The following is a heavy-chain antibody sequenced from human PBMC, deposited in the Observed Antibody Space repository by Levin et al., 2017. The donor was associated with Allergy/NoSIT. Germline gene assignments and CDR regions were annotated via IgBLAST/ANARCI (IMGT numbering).Heavy chain of an antibody. J-gene: IGHJ4*02. CDR1: GFTFSSYA. V-gene: IGHV3-23*01. Sequence: GGSLRLSCAASGFTFSSYAMSWVRQAPGKGLEWVSAISGSGGSTYYADSVKGRFTISRDNSKNTLYLQMNSLRAEDTAVYYCAKDPYIRTIFNPTPFDYWGQGALVTVSS. CDR2: ISGSGGST. D-gene: IGHD3-3*01. CDR3: AKDPYIRTIFNPTPFDY.